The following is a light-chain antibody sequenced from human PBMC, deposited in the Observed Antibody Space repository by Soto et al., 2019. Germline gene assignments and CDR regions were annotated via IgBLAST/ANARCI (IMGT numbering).Light chain of an antibody. CDR1: SSDVGGYNF. V-gene: IGLV2-14*01. CDR2: DVS. J-gene: IGLJ1*01. CDR3: SSYTSSSPNYV. Sequence: QSVLNQPSYLNDFPGQSITICCTRTSSDVGGYNFVSWYQQHPGKAPKLMVYDVSDRPSGVSNRFSGSKSGNTASLTISGLQAEDEADYYCSSYTSSSPNYVFGTGTKVTVL.